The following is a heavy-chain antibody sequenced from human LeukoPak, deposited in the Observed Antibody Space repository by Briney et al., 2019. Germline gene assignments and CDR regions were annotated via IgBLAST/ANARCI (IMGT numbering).Heavy chain of an antibody. Sequence: ASVKVSRKASGGTFSSYAISWVRQAPGQGLEWMGGIIPIFGTANYAQKFQGRVTITTDESTSTAYMELSSLRSEDTAVYYCGKTLYGGNRGPLDYWGQGTLVTVSS. V-gene: IGHV1-69*05. CDR2: IIPIFGTA. D-gene: IGHD4-23*01. CDR3: GKTLYGGNRGPLDY. J-gene: IGHJ4*02. CDR1: GGTFSSYA.